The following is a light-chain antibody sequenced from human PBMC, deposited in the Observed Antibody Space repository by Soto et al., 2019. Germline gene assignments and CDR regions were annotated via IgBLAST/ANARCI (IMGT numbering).Light chain of an antibody. CDR3: QQSNNWPLT. Sequence: EIVMTQSPATLSVSPGERATPSCRASQSVSSNLAWYQHKPGQAPRLLMYGASTRATGIPARFSGSGTGTEFTLTISSLQSEDFAVYYCQQSNNWPLTFGGGTKVDI. CDR2: GAS. J-gene: IGKJ4*01. CDR1: QSVSSN. V-gene: IGKV3-15*01.